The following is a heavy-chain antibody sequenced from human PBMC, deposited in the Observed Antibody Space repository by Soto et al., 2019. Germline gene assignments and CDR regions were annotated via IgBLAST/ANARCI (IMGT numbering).Heavy chain of an antibody. V-gene: IGHV3-33*01. Sequence: QVQLVESGGGVVQPGRSLRLSCAASGFTFSSYGMHWVRQAPGKGLEWVAVIWYDGSNKYYADSVKGRFTISRDNSKNTLYLQMNSLRAEDTAVYYCARNHVWSGYYSPYYYYGMDVWVQGTTVTVSS. CDR1: GFTFSSYG. J-gene: IGHJ6*02. CDR3: ARNHVWSGYYSPYYYYGMDV. CDR2: IWYDGSNK. D-gene: IGHD3-3*01.